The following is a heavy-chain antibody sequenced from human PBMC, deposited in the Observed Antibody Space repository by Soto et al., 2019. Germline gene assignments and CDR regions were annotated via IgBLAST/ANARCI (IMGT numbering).Heavy chain of an antibody. J-gene: IGHJ4*02. CDR3: SYSNLPLEY. CDR2: IYYSGST. D-gene: IGHD4-4*01. Sequence: SETLSLTCTVSGGSISSSSYYWGWIRQPPGKGLEWIGSIYYSGSTYYNPSLKSRVTISVDTSKNQFSLKLSSVTAADTAVYYCSYSNLPLEYWGQETLVTVSS. V-gene: IGHV4-39*07. CDR1: GGSISSSSYY.